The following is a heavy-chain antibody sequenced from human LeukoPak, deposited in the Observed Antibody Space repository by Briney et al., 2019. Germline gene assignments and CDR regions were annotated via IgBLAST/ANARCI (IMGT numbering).Heavy chain of an antibody. Sequence: GGSLRLSCAASGFTFSSYAMSWVRQAPGKGLEWVSAISGSGGSTYYADSVKGRFTISRDNSKNTLYLQMNGLRAEDTAVYYCARYGSGSYFDYWGQGTLVTVSS. CDR2: ISGSGGST. D-gene: IGHD3-10*01. CDR3: ARYGSGSYFDY. V-gene: IGHV3-23*01. J-gene: IGHJ4*02. CDR1: GFTFSSYA.